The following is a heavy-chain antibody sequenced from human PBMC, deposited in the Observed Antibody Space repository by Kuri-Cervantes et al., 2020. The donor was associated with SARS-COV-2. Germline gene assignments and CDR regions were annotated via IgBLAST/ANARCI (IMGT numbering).Heavy chain of an antibody. CDR1: GFTFSSYG. CDR2: IWDDGSNE. Sequence: GESLKISCAASGFTFSSYGMHWVRQAPGKGLEWVAVIWDDGSNENYPDSVKGRFTISRDNSKNTLYLQMNSLRAEDTAVYYCERDRSSSWYYYGMDVWGQGTTVTGSS. J-gene: IGHJ6*02. D-gene: IGHD6-13*01. CDR3: ERDRSSSWYYYGMDV. V-gene: IGHV3-33*01.